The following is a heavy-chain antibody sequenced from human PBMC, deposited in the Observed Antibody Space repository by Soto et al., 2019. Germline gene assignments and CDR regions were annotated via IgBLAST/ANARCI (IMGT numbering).Heavy chain of an antibody. CDR2: ISGSGDSS. Sequence: EVQLLDSGGGLVQPGGSLRLSCAASGFTFSTYAMSWVRQAPGKGLEWVSTISGSGDSSYYATSVKGRFTISRDNYRNTLDLQMNSLRVEDTAVYYCAKVGEGSCSQTSCLYFSDSWGQGTLGTVSS. CDR1: GFTFSTYA. D-gene: IGHD2-15*01. J-gene: IGHJ4*02. V-gene: IGHV3-23*01. CDR3: AKVGEGSCSQTSCLYFSDS.